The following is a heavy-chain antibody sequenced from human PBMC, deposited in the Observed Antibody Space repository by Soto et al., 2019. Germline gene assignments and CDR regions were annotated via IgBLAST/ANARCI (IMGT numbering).Heavy chain of an antibody. J-gene: IGHJ6*02. V-gene: IGHV1-69*01. CDR2: IIPIFGTA. Sequence: QVQLVQSGAEVKKPGSSVKVSCKASGGTFSSYAISWVRQAPGQGLEWMGGIIPIFGTANYAQKFQGRVTITADESTSTGYMELSSLRSEDTAVYYCARDRLVVVTATDYYYYGMDVWGQGTTVTVSS. CDR3: ARDRLVVVTATDYYYYGMDV. CDR1: GGTFSSYA. D-gene: IGHD2-21*02.